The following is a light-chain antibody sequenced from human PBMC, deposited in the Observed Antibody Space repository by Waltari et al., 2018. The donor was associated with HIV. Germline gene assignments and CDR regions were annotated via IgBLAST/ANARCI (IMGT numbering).Light chain of an antibody. V-gene: IGKV4-1*01. J-gene: IGKJ4*01. CDR1: QSILYRSRNKNY. CDR3: QQYYSTPLT. CDR2: WAS. Sequence: DIVMTQSPDSLAVSLGERATINCKSSQSILYRSRNKNYLAWYQQKPGQPPKLLIYWASTRESGVPDRFSGSGSGTDFTLTISSLQAEDVAVYYCQQYYSTPLTFGRGTKVEIK.